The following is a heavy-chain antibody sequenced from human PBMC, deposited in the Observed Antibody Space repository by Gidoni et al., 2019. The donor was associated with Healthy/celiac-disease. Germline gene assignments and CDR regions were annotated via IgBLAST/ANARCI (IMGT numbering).Heavy chain of an antibody. V-gene: IGHV3-23*04. CDR1: GFTFSSYA. Sequence: EVQLVASGGGVVQTGGSLRLSCAASGFTFSSYAMRWVRQAQGKGLEWVSAISGSGGSTYYADSVKGRFTISRDNSKNTLYLQMNSLRAEDTAVYYCAKCGHTQIIASSIAARHYYYYGMDVWGQGTTVTVSS. CDR2: ISGSGGST. CDR3: AKCGHTQIIASSIAARHYYYYGMDV. J-gene: IGHJ6*02. D-gene: IGHD6-6*01.